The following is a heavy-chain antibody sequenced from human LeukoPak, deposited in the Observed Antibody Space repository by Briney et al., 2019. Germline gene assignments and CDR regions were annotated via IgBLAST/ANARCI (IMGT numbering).Heavy chain of an antibody. Sequence: GGSLRLSCAASGFTFDDYAMHWVRQAPGKGLEWVAVISYDGSNKYYADSVKGRFTISRDNSKNTLYLQMNSLRAEDTAVYYCARDHGYSYPAEPRDYYFDYWGQGTLVTVSS. V-gene: IGHV3-30*04. CDR3: ARDHGYSYPAEPRDYYFDY. J-gene: IGHJ4*02. CDR1: GFTFDDYA. CDR2: ISYDGSNK. D-gene: IGHD5-18*01.